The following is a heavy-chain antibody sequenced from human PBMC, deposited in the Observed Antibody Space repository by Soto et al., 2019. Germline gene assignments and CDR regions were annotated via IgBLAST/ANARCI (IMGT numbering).Heavy chain of an antibody. CDR3: ARNILGETHDY. V-gene: IGHV1-3*01. CDR2: INSVNDHT. J-gene: IGHJ4*02. CDR1: GYRFSTHA. D-gene: IGHD3-16*01. Sequence: ASLKVSCKSSGYRFSTHAIHWVRQAPGQGLEWVGWINSVNDHTIYSEKFQGRVTITSDTSATTAYMELSSLTSEDTAVYYCARNILGETHDYWGQGTPVTVSS.